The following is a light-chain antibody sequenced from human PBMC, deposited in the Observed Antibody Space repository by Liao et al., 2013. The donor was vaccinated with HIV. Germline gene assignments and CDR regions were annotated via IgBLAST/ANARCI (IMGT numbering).Light chain of an antibody. CDR3: QAWDSSTVV. CDR1: KLGDKY. J-gene: IGLJ3*02. CDR2: EDT. Sequence: YELTQPPSVSVSPGQTASITCSGDKLGDKYVCWYQQKPGQSPLLVIYEDTKRPSGIPERFSGSNSGNTATLTISGTQAMDEADYYCQAWDSSTVVFGGGTKLTVL. V-gene: IGLV3-1*01.